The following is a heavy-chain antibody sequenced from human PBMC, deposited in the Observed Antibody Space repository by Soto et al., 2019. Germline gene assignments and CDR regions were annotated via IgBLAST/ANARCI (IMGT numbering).Heavy chain of an antibody. CDR3: AKDRGFVVVQAALYFDY. CDR2: ISYDGSNK. J-gene: IGHJ4*02. D-gene: IGHD2-2*01. Sequence: GGSLLLACAASVFSFSIYVMHWVRQAPGRGLEWVAVISYDGSNKYYADSVKGRFTISRDNAKNTLYLQMKSLRAEDTAVYYCAKDRGFVVVQAALYFDYWGQGTMVTVSS. V-gene: IGHV3-30*18. CDR1: VFSFSIYV.